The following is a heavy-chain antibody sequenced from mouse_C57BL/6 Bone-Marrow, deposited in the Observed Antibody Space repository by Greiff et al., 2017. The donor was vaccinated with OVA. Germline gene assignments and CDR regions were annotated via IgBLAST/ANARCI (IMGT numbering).Heavy chain of an antibody. J-gene: IGHJ1*03. D-gene: IGHD1-1*01. Sequence: VQLQQPGAELVKPGASVKLSCKASGYTFTSYWMHWVKQRPGQGLEWIGMIHPHSGSTNYNEKFKSKATLTVDKSSSTAYMQLSSLTSEDSAVYYCAEAYYGSSYGYFDVWGTGTTVTVSS. CDR2: IHPHSGST. V-gene: IGHV1-64*01. CDR1: GYTFTSYW. CDR3: AEAYYGSSYGYFDV.